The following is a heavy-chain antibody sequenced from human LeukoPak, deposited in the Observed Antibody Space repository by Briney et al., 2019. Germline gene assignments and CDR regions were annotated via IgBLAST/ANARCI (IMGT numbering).Heavy chain of an antibody. D-gene: IGHD3-10*01. CDR3: ARERAVRAEIDY. J-gene: IGHJ4*02. CDR2: IKQDGSEK. CDR1: GFTFSNYW. Sequence: GESLRLSCAASGFTFSNYWMSWVRQAPGKGLEWLTNIKQDGSEKYYVDSVKGRFTISRDNAKNSLYLQMNSLRAEDTAVYYCARERAVRAEIDYWGQGTLVTVSS. V-gene: IGHV3-7*01.